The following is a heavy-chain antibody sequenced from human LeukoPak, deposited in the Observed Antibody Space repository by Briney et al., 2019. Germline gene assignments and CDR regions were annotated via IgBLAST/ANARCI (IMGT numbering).Heavy chain of an antibody. Sequence: GGSLRLSCAASGFTFSNYWMHWVRQAPGKGLVWVSQINNDGSTARYADSVKGRFTISRDNAENTLYLQMNSLRAEDAAVYYCARGYSSSWYNWFDPWGQGTLVTVSS. V-gene: IGHV3-74*01. CDR3: ARGYSSSWYNWFDP. J-gene: IGHJ5*02. CDR1: GFTFSNYW. D-gene: IGHD6-13*01. CDR2: INNDGSTA.